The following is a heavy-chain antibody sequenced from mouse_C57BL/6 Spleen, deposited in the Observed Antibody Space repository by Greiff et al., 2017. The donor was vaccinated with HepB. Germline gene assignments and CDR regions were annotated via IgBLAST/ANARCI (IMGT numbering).Heavy chain of an antibody. CDR3: ARDTTVVGQGYFDV. V-gene: IGHV1-54*01. CDR2: INPGSGGT. D-gene: IGHD1-1*01. J-gene: IGHJ1*03. Sequence: QVQLQQSGAELVRPGPSVKVSCKASGYAFTNYLIEWVKQRPGQGLEWIGVINPGSGGTNYNEKFKGKATLTADKSSSTAYMQLSSLTSEDSAVYFCARDTTVVGQGYFDVWGTGTTVTVSS. CDR1: GYAFTNYL.